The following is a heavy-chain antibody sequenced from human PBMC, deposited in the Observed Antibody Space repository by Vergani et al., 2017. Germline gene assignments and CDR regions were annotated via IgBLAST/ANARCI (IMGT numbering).Heavy chain of an antibody. Sequence: VQLVESGGGLVQPGGSLRLSCAASGFTVSSYGMPWVRQAPGKGLEWVAVISYDGSNKYYADSVKGRFTISRDNSKNTLYLQMNSLRAEDTAVYYCARDSSSWYGYYYYYLDVWGKGTTVTVSS. CDR1: GFTVSSYG. CDR2: ISYDGSNK. D-gene: IGHD6-13*01. J-gene: IGHJ6*03. V-gene: IGHV3-30*03. CDR3: ARDSSSWYGYYYYYLDV.